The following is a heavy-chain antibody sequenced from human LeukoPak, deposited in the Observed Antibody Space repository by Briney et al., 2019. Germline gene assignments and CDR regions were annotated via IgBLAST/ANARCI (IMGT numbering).Heavy chain of an antibody. V-gene: IGHV1-2*04. Sequence: ASAKVSCKASGYTFTGYYMHWVRQAPGQGLEWMGWINPNSGGTNYAQKFQGWVTMTRDTSISTAYMELSRLRSDDTAVYYCARGYCSSTSCNQYYYYGMDVWGKGTTVTVSS. CDR1: GYTFTGYY. CDR2: INPNSGGT. D-gene: IGHD2-2*01. CDR3: ARGYCSSTSCNQYYYYGMDV. J-gene: IGHJ6*04.